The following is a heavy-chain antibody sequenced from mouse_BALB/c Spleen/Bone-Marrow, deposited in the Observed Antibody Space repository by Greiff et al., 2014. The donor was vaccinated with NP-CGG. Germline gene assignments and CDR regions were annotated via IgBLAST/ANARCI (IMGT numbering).Heavy chain of an antibody. V-gene: IGHV1-54*01. J-gene: IGHJ3*01. D-gene: IGHD4-1*01. CDR2: ISPGSGGI. CDR3: ARELGRGFAY. Sequence: VHLVESGAELVRPGTSVTVSCKASGYAFTNYLIEWVKQRPGQGLEWIGVISPGSGGINYNEKFRVKATLTADKSSSIVYMQLSSLTSDDSAVYFCARELGRGFAYWGQGTLVTVSA. CDR1: GYAFTNYL.